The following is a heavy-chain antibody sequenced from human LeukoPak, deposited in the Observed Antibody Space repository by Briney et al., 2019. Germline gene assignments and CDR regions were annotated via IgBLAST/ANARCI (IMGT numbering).Heavy chain of an antibody. D-gene: IGHD5-18*01. CDR3: ARSRSGYSYDHAAFEI. Sequence: SETLSLTCTVSGGSISTYYWSWIRQPPGKGLEWVAYVDYRGSTTYNPSLRSRVTISVDTSRNQFSLKLSSVTAADTAVYYCARSRSGYSYDHAAFEIWGQGTMVTVSS. V-gene: IGHV4-59*01. J-gene: IGHJ3*02. CDR2: VDYRGST. CDR1: GGSISTYY.